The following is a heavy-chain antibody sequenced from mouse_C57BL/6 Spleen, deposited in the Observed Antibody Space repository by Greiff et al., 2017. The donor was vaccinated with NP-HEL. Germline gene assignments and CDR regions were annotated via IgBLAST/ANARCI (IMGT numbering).Heavy chain of an antibody. Sequence: VKLQESGAELVKPGASVKLSCKASGYTFTSYWMHWVKQRPGRGLEGIGRVDPNSGGAKYNEKFKSKATLTVDKPSSTAYMQLSSLTSEDSAVYYCARGSADDGYYVLFDYWGQGTTLTVSS. CDR2: VDPNSGGA. V-gene: IGHV1-72*01. CDR1: GYTFTSYW. CDR3: ARGSADDGYYVLFDY. J-gene: IGHJ2*01. D-gene: IGHD2-3*01.